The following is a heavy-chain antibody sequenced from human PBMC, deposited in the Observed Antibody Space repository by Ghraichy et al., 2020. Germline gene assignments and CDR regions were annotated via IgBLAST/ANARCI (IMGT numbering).Heavy chain of an antibody. CDR3: AKESGDCGDKCNTYYFDS. V-gene: IGHV3-48*04. CDR1: GFSFQYYS. CDR2: IGASGTIT. J-gene: IGHJ4*02. Sequence: GGSLRLSCSASGFSFQYYSINWVRRVPGKGLEWVSLIGASGTITHYAESVKGRFTVSRDNSNNLLYLQMNSLTAEDSAVYYCAKESGDCGDKCNTYYFDSWGQGTLVTVSA. D-gene: IGHD2-21*02.